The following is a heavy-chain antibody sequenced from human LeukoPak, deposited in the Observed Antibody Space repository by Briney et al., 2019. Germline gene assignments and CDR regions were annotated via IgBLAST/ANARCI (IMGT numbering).Heavy chain of an antibody. J-gene: IGHJ4*02. Sequence: SVKVSCKASGGTFTSYAISWVRQAPGQGLEWMGRIIPIFGIANYAQKFQGRVTITADKSTSTAYMELSSLRSEDTAVYYCAREGLVDDCGVGHKDYWGQGTLVTVSS. D-gene: IGHD4-17*01. CDR1: GGTFTSYA. CDR2: IIPIFGIA. CDR3: AREGLVDDCGVGHKDY. V-gene: IGHV1-69*04.